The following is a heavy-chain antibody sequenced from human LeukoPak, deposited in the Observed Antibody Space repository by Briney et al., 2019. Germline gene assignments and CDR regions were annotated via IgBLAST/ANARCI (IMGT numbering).Heavy chain of an antibody. V-gene: IGHV4-59*08. CDR3: ARYISSGNDY. J-gene: IGHJ4*02. D-gene: IGHD6-13*01. CDR2: IYYTGRT. CDR1: GGSISPYY. Sequence: SETLSLTCTVSGGSISPYYWSWIRQPPGRGLEWIAYIYYTGRTSSNPSLRSRVTTSIDTSKNQFSLKLSSVTAADTAVYYCARYISSGNDYWGQGSLVTVSS.